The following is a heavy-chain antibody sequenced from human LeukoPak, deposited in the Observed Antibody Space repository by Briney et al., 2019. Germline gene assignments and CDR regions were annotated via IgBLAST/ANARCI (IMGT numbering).Heavy chain of an antibody. CDR3: ARDEIGYSYGYDY. D-gene: IGHD5-18*01. J-gene: IGHJ4*02. CDR1: GFTFSSYA. Sequence: GGSLRLSCAASGFTFSSYAMSWVRQAPGKGLEWVSAISGSGGSTYYADSVKGRFTISRDNSKNTLYLQMNSLRAEDTAVYYCARDEIGYSYGYDYWGQGTLVTVSS. CDR2: ISGSGGST. V-gene: IGHV3-23*01.